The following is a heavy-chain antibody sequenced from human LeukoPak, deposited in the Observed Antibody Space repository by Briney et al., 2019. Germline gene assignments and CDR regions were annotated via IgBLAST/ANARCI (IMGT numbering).Heavy chain of an antibody. D-gene: IGHD1-26*01. CDR1: GYTFTGYY. CDR3: ARDALLSGSYWFDY. CDR2: INPNSGGT. J-gene: IGHJ4*02. Sequence: ASVKVSCKASGYTFTGYYMHWVRQAPGQGLEWMGWINPNSGGTNYAQKFQGRITMTRDTSISTAYMGLSSLRSDDTAVYYCARDALLSGSYWFDYWGQGTLVTVSS. V-gene: IGHV1-2*02.